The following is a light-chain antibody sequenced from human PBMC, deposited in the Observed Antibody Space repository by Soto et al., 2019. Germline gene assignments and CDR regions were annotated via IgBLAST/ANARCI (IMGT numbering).Light chain of an antibody. CDR1: SSNIGSNT. CDR3: AAWDDSPNTPHVV. J-gene: IGLJ2*01. Sequence: QSVVTQPPAVSGTPGQRVTISCSGSSSNIGSNTVNWYQQLPGTAPKLLIYNNYQRPSGVPDRFSGSKSGTSASLAISGLQSEDEADYYCAAWDDSPNTPHVVFGGGTKLTVL. V-gene: IGLV1-44*01. CDR2: NNY.